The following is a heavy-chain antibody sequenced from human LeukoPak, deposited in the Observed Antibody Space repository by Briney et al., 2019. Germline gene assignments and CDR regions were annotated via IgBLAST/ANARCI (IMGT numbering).Heavy chain of an antibody. CDR2: ISPSSSTI. V-gene: IGHV3-48*01. CDR3: AKETVVVVAATPDAFDI. D-gene: IGHD2-15*01. Sequence: GGSLRLSCAASGFTFSSCKMNWVRQAPGKGLEWVSYISPSSSTIYYADSVRGRFTISRDNAKNSLYLQMNSLRAEDTAVYYCAKETVVVVAATPDAFDIWGQGTMVTVSS. J-gene: IGHJ3*02. CDR1: GFTFSSCK.